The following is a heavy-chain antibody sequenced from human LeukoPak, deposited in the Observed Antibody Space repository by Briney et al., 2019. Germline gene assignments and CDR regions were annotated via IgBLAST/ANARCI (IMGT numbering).Heavy chain of an antibody. J-gene: IGHJ4*02. V-gene: IGHV4-38-2*01. D-gene: IGHD3-22*01. CDR2: IYHSGST. Sequence: SETLSLTCAVSGYSISSGYYWGWIRPPTGKGLEWIGSIYHSGSTYYNPSLKSRVTISVDTSKNQFSLKLSSVTAADTAVYYCAKIYDSSAFDYWGQGTLVTVSS. CDR3: AKIYDSSAFDY. CDR1: GYSISSGYY.